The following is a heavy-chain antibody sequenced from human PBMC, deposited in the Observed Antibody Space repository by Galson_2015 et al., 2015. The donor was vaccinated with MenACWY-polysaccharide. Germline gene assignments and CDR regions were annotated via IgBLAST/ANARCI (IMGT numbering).Heavy chain of an antibody. Sequence: QSGAEVKKPGESLKISCTGSGYRFTNYWIGWVRQMPGKGLDWMGIVYPGDSDTRYSPSFQGQVTISADKSISTAYLQWSSLKASDTAMYYCARLLPEGGYDYFDYWGQGTLVTVSS. CDR2: VYPGDSDT. CDR1: GYRFTNYW. CDR3: ARLLPEGGYDYFDY. J-gene: IGHJ4*02. V-gene: IGHV5-51*01. D-gene: IGHD5-12*01.